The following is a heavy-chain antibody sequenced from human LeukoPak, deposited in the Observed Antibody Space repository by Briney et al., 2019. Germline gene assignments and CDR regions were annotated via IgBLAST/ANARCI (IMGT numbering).Heavy chain of an antibody. Sequence: GESLKISCKGSGYSFTSYWTGWVRQLPGKGLEWMGIIYPGDSDTRYSPSFQGQVTISADKSISTAYLQWSSLKATDTAMYYCARHNTENGYSYVLGDYWGQGTLVTVSS. D-gene: IGHD5-18*01. J-gene: IGHJ4*02. CDR1: GYSFTSYW. CDR2: IYPGDSDT. CDR3: ARHNTENGYSYVLGDY. V-gene: IGHV5-51*01.